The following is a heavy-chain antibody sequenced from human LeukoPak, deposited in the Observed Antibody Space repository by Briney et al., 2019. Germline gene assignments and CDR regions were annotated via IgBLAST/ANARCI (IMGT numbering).Heavy chain of an antibody. CDR3: ARDEERLNFDY. J-gene: IGHJ4*02. V-gene: IGHV3-48*03. CDR1: GFTFSSYE. D-gene: IGHD1-1*01. CDR2: ISSSGSTI. Sequence: PGGSLRLSCAASGFTFSSYEMNWVRQAPGKGLEWVSYISSSGSTIYYADSVKGRFTISRDNAKNSLYLQMNSLRAEDTAVYYCARDEERLNFDYWGQGTLVTVSS.